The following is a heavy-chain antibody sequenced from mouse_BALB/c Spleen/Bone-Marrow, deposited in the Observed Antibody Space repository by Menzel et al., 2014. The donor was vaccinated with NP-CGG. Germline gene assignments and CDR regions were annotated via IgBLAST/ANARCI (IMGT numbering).Heavy chain of an antibody. Sequence: EVMLVESGGGLVQPGGSLKLSCATSGFTFSDYYMYWVRQTPEKRLEWVAYISNGGGSTYYPDTVKGRFTISRDNAKNTLYLQMSRLKSEDTAMYYCARHDGYSTWFAYWGQGTLVTVSA. CDR2: ISNGGGST. V-gene: IGHV5-12*02. D-gene: IGHD2-3*01. CDR1: GFTFSDYY. CDR3: ARHDGYSTWFAY. J-gene: IGHJ3*01.